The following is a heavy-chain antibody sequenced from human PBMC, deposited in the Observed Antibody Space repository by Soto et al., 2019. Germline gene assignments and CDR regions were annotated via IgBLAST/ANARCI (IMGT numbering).Heavy chain of an antibody. CDR3: TGPGIAVAGTVGY. V-gene: IGHV3-73*01. D-gene: IGHD6-19*01. CDR1: WFTFSGSA. Sequence: EVQLVESGGGLVQPGGSLKLSCAASWFTFSGSAMHWVRQASGKGLEWVGRIRSKANSYATAYAASVKGRFTISRDDSKNTAYLQMNSLTTEDTAVYYCTGPGIAVAGTVGYWGQGTLVTVSS. CDR2: IRSKANSYAT. J-gene: IGHJ4*02.